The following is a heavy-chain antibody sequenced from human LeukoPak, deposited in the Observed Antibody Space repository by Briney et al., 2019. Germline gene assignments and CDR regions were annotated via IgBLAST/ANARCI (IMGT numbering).Heavy chain of an antibody. CDR3: ARASRGQFSYFGQ. CDR2: IKQDGSEK. V-gene: IGHV3-7*01. D-gene: IGHD3-10*01. Sequence: PGGSLRLSCAASGFTFSSYAMTWVRQAPGKGLEWVATIKQDGSEKYYVDSVKGRFTISRDDAMNSLFLQMNSLTAEDTAVYYCARASRGQFSYFGQWGQGTLVTVSS. J-gene: IGHJ4*02. CDR1: GFTFSSYA.